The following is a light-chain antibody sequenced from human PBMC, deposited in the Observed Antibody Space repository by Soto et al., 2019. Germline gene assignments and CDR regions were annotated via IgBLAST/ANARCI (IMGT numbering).Light chain of an antibody. CDR3: NSYTSKSTGV. CDR2: EVS. V-gene: IGLV2-14*01. CDR1: SSDVGGYNY. J-gene: IGLJ1*01. Sequence: QSALTQPASVSGSPGQSITISCTGTSSDVGGYNYVSWYQQHPGKAPKLIIYEVSNRPSGVSNRFSGSKSGNTASLTISGLQEEDAADYYCNSYTSKSTGVFGTGTKLTVL.